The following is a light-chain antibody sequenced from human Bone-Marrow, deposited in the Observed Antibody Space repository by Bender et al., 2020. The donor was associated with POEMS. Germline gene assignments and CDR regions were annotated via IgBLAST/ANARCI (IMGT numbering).Light chain of an antibody. CDR3: QAWDTYSVI. J-gene: IGLJ2*01. V-gene: IGLV3-1*01. CDR2: QDT. Sequence: SYEVTQPPSVSVSPGQTASITCSGDDLGDKYVAWYQQKPGQSPVLVIYQDTKRHSGIPERFSGSNSGNTATLTISGTQAMDEADYYCQAWDTYSVIFGGGTKFTVL. CDR1: DLGDKY.